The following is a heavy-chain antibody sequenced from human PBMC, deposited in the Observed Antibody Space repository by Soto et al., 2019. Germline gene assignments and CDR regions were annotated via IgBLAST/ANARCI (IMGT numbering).Heavy chain of an antibody. V-gene: IGHV1-3*01. CDR3: ARNLMHYDILTGYYMAYYFVY. CDR2: INAGNGNT. CDR1: GYTFTSYA. D-gene: IGHD3-9*01. J-gene: IGHJ4*01. Sequence: ASVKVSCKASGYTFTSYAMDWVRQAPGQRLEWMGWINAGNGNTKYSQNFQGRVTITRDTSASTAYMELSSLRSEDTAVYYCARNLMHYDILTGYYMAYYFVYWG.